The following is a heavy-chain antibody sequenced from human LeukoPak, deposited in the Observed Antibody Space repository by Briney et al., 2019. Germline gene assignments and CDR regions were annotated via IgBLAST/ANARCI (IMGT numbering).Heavy chain of an antibody. V-gene: IGHV3-30*03. Sequence: GRSLRLSCAASGFTFSSYGMHWVRQAPGKGLEWVAVISYDGRNNYYADSVKGRFTISRDNSKNTMYLQMNSLRTEDTAVYYCARAALFSSSFYSGLPTHWGQGTLVTVSS. J-gene: IGHJ4*02. CDR1: GFTFSSYG. D-gene: IGHD6-6*01. CDR3: ARAALFSSSFYSGLPTH. CDR2: ISYDGRNN.